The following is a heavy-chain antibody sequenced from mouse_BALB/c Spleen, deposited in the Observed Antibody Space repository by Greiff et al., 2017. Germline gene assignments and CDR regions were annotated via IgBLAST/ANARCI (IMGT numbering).Heavy chain of an antibody. CDR1: GYTFTSYV. CDR3: QYYGSSYDWYFDV. D-gene: IGHD1-1*01. J-gene: IGHJ1*01. Sequence: EVQLQQSGPELVKPGASVKMSCKASGYTFTSYVMHWVKQKPGQGLEWIGYINPYNDGTKYNEKFKGKATLTSDKSSSTAYMELSSLTSEDSAVYYCQYYGSSYDWYFDVWGAGTTVTVSS. CDR2: INPYNDGT. V-gene: IGHV1-14*01.